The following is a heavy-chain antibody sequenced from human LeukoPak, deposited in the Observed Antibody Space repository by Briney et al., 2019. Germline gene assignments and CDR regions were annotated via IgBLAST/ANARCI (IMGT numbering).Heavy chain of an antibody. CDR1: GYTFTGYY. CDR2: INPNSGGT. D-gene: IGHD3-3*01. J-gene: IGHJ4*02. V-gene: IGHV1-2*02. CDR3: ARAYDFWSGYYEVDY. Sequence: ASVKVSCKASGYTFTGYYMHWVRQAPGQGLEWMGWINPNSGGTNYAQKFQGRVTMTRDTSISTAYMELSRLRSDDTAVYYCARAYDFWSGYYEVDYWGQGTLVTVS.